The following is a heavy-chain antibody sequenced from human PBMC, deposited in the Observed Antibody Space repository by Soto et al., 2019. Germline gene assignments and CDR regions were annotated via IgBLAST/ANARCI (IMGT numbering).Heavy chain of an antibody. CDR1: SGSISSSNYY. CDR2: IYYSGST. J-gene: IGHJ6*02. D-gene: IGHD2-8*01. V-gene: IGHV4-39*01. CDR3: ARIRIVLGYGMDV. Sequence: SETLSLTCSVSSGSISSSNYYWGWIRQPPGKGLEWIASIYYSGSTYYNPSLKSRVTISVDTSKNQFSLKLNSVTAADTAVFYCARIRIVLGYGMDVWGQGTTVTVSS.